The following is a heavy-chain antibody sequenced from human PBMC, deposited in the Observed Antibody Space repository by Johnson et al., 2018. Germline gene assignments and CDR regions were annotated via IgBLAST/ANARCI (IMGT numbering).Heavy chain of an antibody. V-gene: IGHV5-51*01. J-gene: IGHJ4*02. D-gene: IGHD4-17*01. CDR2: IYPGDSDT. CDR3: ARTATVTTGGGFDY. Sequence: EVQLVESGAEVTKPGESLKISCKGSGYSFTNYWIGWVRQVPGKGLEYMGIIYPGDSDTRYSPSFQGQVTIAADKSISTAYLQWSSLKASDTAMSYCARTATVTTGGGFDYWGQGTLVTVSS. CDR1: GYSFTNYW.